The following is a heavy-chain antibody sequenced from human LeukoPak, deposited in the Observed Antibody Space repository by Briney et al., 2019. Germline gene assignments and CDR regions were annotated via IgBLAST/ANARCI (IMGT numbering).Heavy chain of an antibody. Sequence: GGSLRLTCAASGFTFSDYYMSWIRQAPGKGLQWVSHISSGGSARYYADSVKGRFTISRDNTKNSLYLQMNSLRAEDTAVYYSVRGDYSDSSGPGYWGQGTLVTVSS. V-gene: IGHV3-11*01. CDR1: GFTFSDYY. CDR2: ISSGGSAR. CDR3: VRGDYSDSSGPGY. J-gene: IGHJ4*02. D-gene: IGHD3-22*01.